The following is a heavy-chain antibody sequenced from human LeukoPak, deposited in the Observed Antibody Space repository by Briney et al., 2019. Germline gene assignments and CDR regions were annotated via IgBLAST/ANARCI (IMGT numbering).Heavy chain of an antibody. Sequence: SGKVSCKASGGTFSSYAISWVRQAPGQGLEWMGGIIPIFGTANYAQKFQGRVTITTDESTSTAYMELSSLRSEDTAVYYCASIPAVAGKGESNYWGQGTLVTVSS. CDR1: GGTFSSYA. V-gene: IGHV1-69*05. CDR3: ASIPAVAGKGESNY. CDR2: IIPIFGTA. D-gene: IGHD6-19*01. J-gene: IGHJ4*02.